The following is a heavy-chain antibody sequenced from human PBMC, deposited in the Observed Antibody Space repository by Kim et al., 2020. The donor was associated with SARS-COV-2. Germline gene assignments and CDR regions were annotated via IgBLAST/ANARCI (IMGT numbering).Heavy chain of an antibody. D-gene: IGHD3-22*01. V-gene: IGHV3-30*18. CDR1: GFTFSSYG. CDR3: AKGGLYYYDSSTRDDAFDI. Sequence: GGSLRLSCAASGFTFSSYGMHWVRQAPGKGLEWVAVISYDGSNKYYADSVKGRFTISRDNSKNTLYLQMNSLRAEDTAVYYCAKGGLYYYDSSTRDDAFDIWGQGTMVTVSS. J-gene: IGHJ3*02. CDR2: ISYDGSNK.